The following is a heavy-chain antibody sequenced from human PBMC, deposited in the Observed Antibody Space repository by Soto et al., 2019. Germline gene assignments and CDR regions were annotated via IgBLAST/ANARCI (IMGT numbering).Heavy chain of an antibody. J-gene: IGHJ6*02. D-gene: IGHD3-10*01. CDR3: ARELRFGEDYYGMDV. CDR1: GGSISSGGYY. Sequence: QVQLQESGPGXVKPSQTLSLTCTVSGGSISSGGYYWSWIRQHPGKGLEWIGYIYYSGSTYYNPSLKSRVTISVDTSKNQFSLKLSSVTAADTAVYYCARELRFGEDYYGMDVWGQGTTVTVSS. V-gene: IGHV4-31*03. CDR2: IYYSGST.